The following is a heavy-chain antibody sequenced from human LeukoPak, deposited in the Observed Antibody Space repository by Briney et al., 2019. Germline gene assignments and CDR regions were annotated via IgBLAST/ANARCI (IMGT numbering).Heavy chain of an antibody. V-gene: IGHV1-2*02. D-gene: IGHD1-26*01. CDR2: INPNSGDT. J-gene: IGHJ4*02. CDR1: GYTFTGYF. Sequence: ASVKVSCKASGYTFTGYFMHWVRQAPGQGLEWMGWINPNSGDTNYAQKFQGRVTMTRDTSTSTAYMELSRLRSDDTAVYYCARNSGSYYQYYFDYWGQGTLVTVSS. CDR3: ARNSGSYYQYYFDY.